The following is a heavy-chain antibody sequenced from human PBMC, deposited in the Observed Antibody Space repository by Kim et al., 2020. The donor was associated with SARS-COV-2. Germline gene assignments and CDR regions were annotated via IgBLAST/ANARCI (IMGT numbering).Heavy chain of an antibody. D-gene: IGHD6-13*01. V-gene: IGHV4-39*02. Sequence: SETLSLTCTVSGGSISNSTYYWGWIRQPPGKGLEWIGSIYYSGSTYNNPSLKSRVTLSVDTSKNQFSLKLNSVTAADTAMDYCARDKYGSSWYVISSGSWFDPWGQGTLVTVSS. J-gene: IGHJ5*02. CDR1: GGSISNSTYY. CDR2: IYYSGST. CDR3: ARDKYGSSWYVISSGSWFDP.